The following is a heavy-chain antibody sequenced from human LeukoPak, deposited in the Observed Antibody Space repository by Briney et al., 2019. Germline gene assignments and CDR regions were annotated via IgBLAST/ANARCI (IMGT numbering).Heavy chain of an antibody. Sequence: GGSLRLSCAASGFTFSSYSMNWVRQAPGKGLEWVSSISSSSSYIYYADSVKGRFTISRDNAKNSLYLQMNSLRAEDTAVYYCARDGYSGSYYPYFDYWGQGTLVTVSS. V-gene: IGHV3-21*01. CDR1: GFTFSSYS. D-gene: IGHD1-26*01. CDR2: ISSSSSYI. J-gene: IGHJ4*02. CDR3: ARDGYSGSYYPYFDY.